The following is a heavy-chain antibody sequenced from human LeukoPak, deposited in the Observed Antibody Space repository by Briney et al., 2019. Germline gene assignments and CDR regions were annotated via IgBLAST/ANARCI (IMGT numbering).Heavy chain of an antibody. CDR3: ASRGPSGRNYFDY. J-gene: IGHJ4*02. CDR1: GGSFSGYY. CDR2: INHSGST. D-gene: IGHD1-26*01. Sequence: SETLSLTCAVYGGSFSGYYWSWIRQPPGKGLEWIGEINHSGSTNYNPSLKSRVTISVDTSKNQFSLKLSSVTAADTAVYYCASRGPSGRNYFDYWGQGTLVTVSS. V-gene: IGHV4-34*01.